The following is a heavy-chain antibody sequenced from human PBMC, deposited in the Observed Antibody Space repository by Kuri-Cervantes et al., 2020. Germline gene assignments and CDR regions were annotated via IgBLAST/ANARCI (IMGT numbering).Heavy chain of an antibody. D-gene: IGHD3-16*01. J-gene: IGHJ4*02. V-gene: IGHV3-23*01. Sequence: GGSLRLSCTASGFTFGDYAMTWVRRAPGRGLEWVSAISGAGNGIYYRDSVEGRFTISRDNSKNTLYLQMNSLRAEDTAVYYCAKNWGTGVPAYDSWGQGTLVTVSS. CDR3: AKNWGTGVPAYDS. CDR1: GFTFGDYA. CDR2: ISGAGNGI.